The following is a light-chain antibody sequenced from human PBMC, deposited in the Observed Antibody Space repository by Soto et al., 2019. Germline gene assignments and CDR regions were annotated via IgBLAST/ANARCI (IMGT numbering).Light chain of an antibody. J-gene: IGLJ3*02. CDR1: SSDVGGYNY. CDR2: EVS. Sequence: QSALTQPASVSGSPGQSITISCTGTSSDVGGYNYVSWYQQHPGKAPKLMIYEVSNRPSGVSNRFSGSKSGNTASLTISGLQVEDEADYYCSSYTSSSTRVFGGETKLTVL. CDR3: SSYTSSSTRV. V-gene: IGLV2-14*01.